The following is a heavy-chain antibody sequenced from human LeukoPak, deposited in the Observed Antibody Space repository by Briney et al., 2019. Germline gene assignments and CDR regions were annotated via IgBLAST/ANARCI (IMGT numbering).Heavy chain of an antibody. CDR1: GFTFTTHW. CDR3: ARLSDTEGSSTCYRASDI. J-gene: IGHJ3*02. D-gene: IGHD2-2*01. V-gene: IGHV3-7*01. Sequence: GSLRLSCAASGFTFTTHWMSWVRQVPGKGLEWVANIKQDGSDKYYVESVKGRFTISRDNAKNSLYLQMNSLRAEDTAVYYCARLSDTEGSSTCYRASDIWGQGTMVTVSS. CDR2: IKQDGSDK.